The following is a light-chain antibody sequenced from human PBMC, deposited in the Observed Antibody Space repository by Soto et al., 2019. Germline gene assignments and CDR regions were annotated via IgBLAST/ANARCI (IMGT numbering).Light chain of an antibody. CDR1: SSDVGAHDD. J-gene: IGLJ1*01. Sequence: QSALTQPASVSGSPGQSITISCTGTSSDVGAHDDVSWYQQHPGEVPKLMIFDVSDRPSGVSNRFSGSKSGNTASLTISGHHAEYEDDYYCTSFTTRTSYVFGTGTKVTVL. V-gene: IGLV2-14*03. CDR2: DVS. CDR3: TSFTTRTSYV.